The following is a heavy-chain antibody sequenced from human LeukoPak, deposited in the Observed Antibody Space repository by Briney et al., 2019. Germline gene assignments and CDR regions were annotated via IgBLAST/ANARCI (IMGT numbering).Heavy chain of an antibody. Sequence: PGGSLRLSCAASGFTFSSYWMSWVRQAPGKGLEWVSAISGSGGSTYYADSVKGRFTISRDNSKNTLYLQMNSLRAEDTAVYYCAKSDCSSTSCLTIDYWGQGTLVTVSS. CDR3: AKSDCSSTSCLTIDY. CDR2: ISGSGGST. D-gene: IGHD2-2*01. J-gene: IGHJ4*02. V-gene: IGHV3-23*01. CDR1: GFTFSSYW.